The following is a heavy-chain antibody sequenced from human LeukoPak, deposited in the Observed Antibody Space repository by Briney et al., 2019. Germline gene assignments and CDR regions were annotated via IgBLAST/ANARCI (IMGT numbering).Heavy chain of an antibody. CDR2: FYYTGST. J-gene: IGHJ3*02. CDR1: GASISRNTYY. V-gene: IGHV4-39*02. CDR3: ARANYYDSSGYYYNAFDI. Sequence: PSETLSLTCSVSGASISRNTYYWGWIRQSPGKGPEWIGTFYYTGSTYYNPSLKSRITISVDTSKNHFSLKLSSVTAADTAVYYCARANYYDSSGYYYNAFDIWGQGTMVTVSS. D-gene: IGHD3-22*01.